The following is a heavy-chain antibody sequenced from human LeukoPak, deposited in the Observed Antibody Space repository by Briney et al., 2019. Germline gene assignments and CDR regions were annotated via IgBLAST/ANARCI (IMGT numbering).Heavy chain of an antibody. CDR1: GFTFSSYA. Sequence: GGSLRLSCAASGFTFSSYAMSWVRQAPGKGLEWVSAISGSGGSTYYADSVKGRFTISRDNSKNTLYLQMNSLGAEDTAVYYCAKGGITIFGVVIASSVDYWGQGTLVTVSS. CDR2: ISGSGGST. V-gene: IGHV3-23*01. D-gene: IGHD3-3*01. J-gene: IGHJ4*02. CDR3: AKGGITIFGVVIASSVDY.